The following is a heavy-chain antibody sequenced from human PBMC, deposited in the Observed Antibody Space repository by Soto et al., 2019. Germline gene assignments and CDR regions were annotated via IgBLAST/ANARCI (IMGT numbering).Heavy chain of an antibody. V-gene: IGHV5-51*01. CDR3: ARRDGYYRGTDV. CDR1: GYIFSNYW. CDR2: IHPGDSDT. J-gene: IGHJ6*02. Sequence: PGESLKISCKGSGYIFSNYWIGWVRQMPGKGLEWMGIIHPGDSDTRYGPSFQGQVTISVDKSVSTAYLQWSSLKASDTAMYYCARRDGYYRGTDVWGQGTAVTVSS. D-gene: IGHD1-26*01.